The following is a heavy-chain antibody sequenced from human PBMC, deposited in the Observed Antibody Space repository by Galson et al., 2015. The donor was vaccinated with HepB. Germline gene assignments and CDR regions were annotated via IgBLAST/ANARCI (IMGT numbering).Heavy chain of an antibody. CDR2: ISSSSSYI. J-gene: IGHJ6*02. Sequence: SLRLSCAASGFTFSSYSMNWVRQAPGKGLEWVSSISSSSSYIYYADSVKGRFTISRDNAKNSLYLQMNSLRAEDTAVYYCARDRLTNGMDVWGQGTTVTVSS. CDR3: ARDRLTNGMDV. CDR1: GFTFSSYS. D-gene: IGHD4/OR15-4a*01. V-gene: IGHV3-21*01.